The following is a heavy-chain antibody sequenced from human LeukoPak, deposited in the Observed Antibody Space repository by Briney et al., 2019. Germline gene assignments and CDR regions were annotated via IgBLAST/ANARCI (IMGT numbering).Heavy chain of an antibody. CDR1: GFTFSSYA. V-gene: IGHV3-23*01. D-gene: IGHD2-2*01. CDR2: ISGSGGST. J-gene: IGHJ4*02. Sequence: QPGGSLRLSCAASGFTFSSYAMSWVRQAPGKGLEWVSAISGSGGSTYYADSVKGRSTISRDNSKNTLYLQMNSLRAEDTAVYYCAKEWRVVPAAVDIYFDYWGQGTLVTVSS. CDR3: AKEWRVVPAAVDIYFDY.